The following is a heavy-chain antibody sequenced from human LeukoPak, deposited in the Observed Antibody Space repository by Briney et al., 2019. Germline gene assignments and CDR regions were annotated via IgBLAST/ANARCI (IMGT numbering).Heavy chain of an antibody. D-gene: IGHD2-2*02. V-gene: IGHV3-23*01. Sequence: GGSLRLSCAASGFTFSDYAMSWVRQAPGKGLEWVSAISDSKRGGTTYYADSVKGRFTISRDNAKNSLYLQMNSLRAEDTALYYCARHPAAIPNDAFDIWGQGTMVTVSS. J-gene: IGHJ3*02. CDR2: ISDSKRGGTT. CDR1: GFTFSDYA. CDR3: ARHPAAIPNDAFDI.